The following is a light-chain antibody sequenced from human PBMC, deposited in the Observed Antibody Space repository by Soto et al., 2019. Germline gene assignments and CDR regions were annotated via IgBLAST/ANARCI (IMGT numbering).Light chain of an antibody. CDR2: KAS. CDR3: QQYNSYWR. J-gene: IGKJ1*01. CDR1: QSISSW. Sequence: DIQMTPSPSTLSASVGDRVSITFRASQSISSWLAWYQQKPGKAPKLLIYKASSLESGVPSRFSGSGYGTEFTLTISSLQPDDFATYYCQQYNSYWRFGQGTKVDI. V-gene: IGKV1-5*03.